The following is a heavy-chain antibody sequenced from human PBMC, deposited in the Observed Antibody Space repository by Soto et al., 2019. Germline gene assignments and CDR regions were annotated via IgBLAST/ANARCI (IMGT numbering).Heavy chain of an antibody. D-gene: IGHD2-2*01. CDR1: GGSISSATYS. J-gene: IGHJ6*02. CDR3: ARLGGYCSTSCYGYYGMDV. Sequence: SETLSLTCTVSGGSISSATYSWGWIRQPPGKGLEWIGTFYYSGSTYYNPSLESRVTISVDTSKKQFFLKVSSLTAADTAVYYCARLGGYCSTSCYGYYGMDVWGQGTTVTVSS. V-gene: IGHV4-39*01. CDR2: FYYSGST.